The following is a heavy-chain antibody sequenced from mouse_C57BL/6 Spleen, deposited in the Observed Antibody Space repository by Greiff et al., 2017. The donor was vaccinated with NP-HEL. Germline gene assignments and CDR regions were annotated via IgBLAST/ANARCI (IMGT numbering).Heavy chain of an antibody. V-gene: IGHV1-55*01. CDR1: GYTFTSYW. CDR2: IYPGSGST. CDR3: AREGLRRGGFAY. Sequence: QVQLQQPGAELVKPGASVKMSCKASGYTFTSYWITWVKQRPGQGLEWIGDIYPGSGSTNYNEKFKSKATLTVDTSSSTAYMQRSSLTSEDSAVYYCAREGLRRGGFAYWGQGTLVTVSA. J-gene: IGHJ3*01. D-gene: IGHD2-4*01.